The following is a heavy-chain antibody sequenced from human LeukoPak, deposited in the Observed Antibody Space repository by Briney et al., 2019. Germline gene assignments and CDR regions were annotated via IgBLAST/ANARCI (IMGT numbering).Heavy chain of an antibody. V-gene: IGHV3-23*01. CDR2: ISASGGST. J-gene: IGHJ4*02. CDR3: ALGYCSGGDCYANPYYFDH. CDR1: GFTFRAYA. D-gene: IGHD2-15*01. Sequence: PGGSLRLSCAASGFTFRAYAMAWVRQAPGKGLEGLSVISASGGSTDYADSVKGRFTISRDNSHNTVFLHMNSLRVEDTSLYYCALGYCSGGDCYANPYYFDHWGQGTLVTVSS.